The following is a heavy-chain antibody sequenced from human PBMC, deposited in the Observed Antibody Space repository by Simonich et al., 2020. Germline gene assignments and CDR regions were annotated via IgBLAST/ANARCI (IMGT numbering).Heavy chain of an antibody. J-gene: IGHJ3*02. CDR2: SNPNRHGT. CDR1: GYTFTGYY. CDR3: ARVRFEAFDI. V-gene: IGHV1-2*02. Sequence: QVQLVQSGAEVKKPGASVKGSCKASGYTFTGYYMHWVRQAPGEGLEGMEWSNPNRHGTNYAQKFQGRVTMTRDTSISTAYMELSRLRSDDTAVYYCARVRFEAFDIWGQGTMVTVSS.